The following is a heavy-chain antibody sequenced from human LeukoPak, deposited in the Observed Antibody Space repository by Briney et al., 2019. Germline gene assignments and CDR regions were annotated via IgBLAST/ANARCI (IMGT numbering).Heavy chain of an antibody. V-gene: IGHV1-69*13. D-gene: IGHD3-22*01. CDR3: ATTYYYDSSGYYPGGDYFDY. Sequence: SVKVSCKASGYTFTSYGISWVRQAPGQGLEWMGGIIPIFGTANYAQKFQGRVTITADESTSTAYMELSSLRSEDTAVYYCATTYYYDSSGYYPGGDYFDYWGQGTLVTVSS. CDR1: GYTFTSYG. CDR2: IIPIFGTA. J-gene: IGHJ4*02.